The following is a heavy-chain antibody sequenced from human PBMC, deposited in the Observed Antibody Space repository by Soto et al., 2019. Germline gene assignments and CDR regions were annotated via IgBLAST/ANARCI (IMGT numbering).Heavy chain of an antibody. CDR1: GFTFSNAW. CDR3: TWYYYDSSGYYYFDY. V-gene: IGHV3-15*07. J-gene: IGHJ4*02. CDR2: IKSKTDGGTT. Sequence: PGGSLKLSCAASGFTFSNAWMNWVRQAPGKGLEWVGRIKSKTDGGTTDYAAPVKGRFTISRDDSKNTLYLQMNSLKTEDTAVYYCTWYYYDSSGYYYFDYWGQGTLVTVSS. D-gene: IGHD3-22*01.